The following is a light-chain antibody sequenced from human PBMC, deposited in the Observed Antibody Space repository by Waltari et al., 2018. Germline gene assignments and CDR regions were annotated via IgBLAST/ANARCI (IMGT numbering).Light chain of an antibody. CDR1: QSISSY. CDR3: QQSYSTPT. CDR2: TAS. V-gene: IGKV1-39*01. J-gene: IGKJ2*01. Sequence: DIQMTQSPSSLSASVGDRVTITCRASQSISSYLNCYQQKPGKAPKLLIYTASSLQSGVPSRFSGSASGTDFTLTISSLQPEDFATYYCQQSYSTPTFGQGTKLEIK.